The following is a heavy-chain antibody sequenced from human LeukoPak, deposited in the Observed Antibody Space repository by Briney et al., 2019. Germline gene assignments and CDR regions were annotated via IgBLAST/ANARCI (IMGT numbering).Heavy chain of an antibody. V-gene: IGHV1-46*01. CDR3: ARENSNGWYYFDY. Sequence: ASVKVSCKASGYTFTNYSMHWVRQAPGQGLEWMGIINPSSGSTTYAQKFQGRVTMTRDTSTSTVNMELSSLRSEDTAVFFCARENSNGWYYFDYWGQGTLVTVSS. J-gene: IGHJ4*02. CDR2: INPSSGST. CDR1: GYTFTNYS. D-gene: IGHD6-19*01.